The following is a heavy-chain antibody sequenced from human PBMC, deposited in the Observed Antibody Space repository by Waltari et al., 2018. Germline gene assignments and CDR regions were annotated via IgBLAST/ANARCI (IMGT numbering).Heavy chain of an antibody. V-gene: IGHV7-4-1*02. CDR3: ARGIQLWGRGSWYFDD. Sequence: QVQLVQSGSELKKPGASVKVSCKASGYIFTNYAMNWVRQAPGKGLEWMGWISTNTGTPTFAQGFTGRFVFSLDTSVSTAYLQISSLKAEDTAVYYCARGIQLWGRGSWYFDDWGQGTLVTVSS. CDR1: GYIFTNYA. D-gene: IGHD5-18*01. CDR2: ISTNTGTP. J-gene: IGHJ4*02.